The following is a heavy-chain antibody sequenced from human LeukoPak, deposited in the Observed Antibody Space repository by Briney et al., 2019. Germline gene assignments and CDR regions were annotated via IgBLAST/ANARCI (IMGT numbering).Heavy chain of an antibody. Sequence: PGGSLRLSCAASGFTFSSYAMHWVRQAPGKGLEWVAVISYDGSNKYYADSVKGRFTISRDNSKNTLYLQMNSLRAEDTAVYYCARAQAARYMDVWGKGTTVTVSS. D-gene: IGHD6-6*01. CDR1: GFTFSSYA. CDR2: ISYDGSNK. J-gene: IGHJ6*03. V-gene: IGHV3-30-3*01. CDR3: ARAQAARYMDV.